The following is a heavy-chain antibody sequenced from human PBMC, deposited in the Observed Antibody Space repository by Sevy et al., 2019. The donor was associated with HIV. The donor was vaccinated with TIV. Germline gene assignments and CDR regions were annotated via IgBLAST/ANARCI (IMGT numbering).Heavy chain of an antibody. Sequence: SDTLSLTCAVYGGSFSGYYWSWIRQPPGKGLEWIGEINHSGSTNYNPSLKSRVTISVDTSKNQFSLKLSSVTAADTAVYYCARHCSGTSCSHAFDIWGQGTMVTVS. V-gene: IGHV4-34*01. CDR1: GGSFSGYY. CDR2: INHSGST. J-gene: IGHJ3*02. D-gene: IGHD2-2*01. CDR3: ARHCSGTSCSHAFDI.